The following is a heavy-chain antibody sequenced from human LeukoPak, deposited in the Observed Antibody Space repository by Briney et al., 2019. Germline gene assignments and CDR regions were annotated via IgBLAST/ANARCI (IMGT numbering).Heavy chain of an antibody. J-gene: IGHJ4*02. V-gene: IGHV3-30*04. CDR3: AREYCSSTSCPIFGY. CDR2: ISYDGSNK. Sequence: GGSLRLSCAASGFTFSSYAMHWVRQAPGKGLEWVAVISYDGSNKYYADSVKGRFTISRDNSKNTLCLQMNSLRAEDTAVYYCAREYCSSTSCPIFGYWGQGTLVTVSS. D-gene: IGHD2-2*01. CDR1: GFTFSSYA.